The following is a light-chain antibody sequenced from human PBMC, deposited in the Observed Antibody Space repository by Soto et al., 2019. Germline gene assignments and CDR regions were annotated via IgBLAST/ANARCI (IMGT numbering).Light chain of an antibody. CDR1: QSVSSSY. Sequence: EIVWTQSPGTLSLSPRERATLSCRSSQSVSSSYLAWYQKKPGQAPRLLIYDVSSRATGIPDRFGGSGSGTEFTLNISRLEPEDVAVYYCQQYGSSTTFGQGTKVQIK. J-gene: IGKJ1*01. CDR3: QQYGSSTT. V-gene: IGKV3-20*01. CDR2: DVS.